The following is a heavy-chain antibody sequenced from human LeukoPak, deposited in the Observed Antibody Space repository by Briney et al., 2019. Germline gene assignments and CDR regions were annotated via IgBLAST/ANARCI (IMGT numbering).Heavy chain of an antibody. D-gene: IGHD6-19*01. CDR2: LSYDGSNK. Sequence: GRSLRLSCAASGFTFSGYGIHWVRQAPGKGLEWVAFLSYDGSNKFYADSVMGRFTISRDNSENTLHLQMNSLKDEDTAVYYCARGLYKNGWYYFDYWGQGTLVTVSS. CDR3: ARGLYKNGWYYFDY. V-gene: IGHV3-33*01. CDR1: GFTFSGYG. J-gene: IGHJ4*02.